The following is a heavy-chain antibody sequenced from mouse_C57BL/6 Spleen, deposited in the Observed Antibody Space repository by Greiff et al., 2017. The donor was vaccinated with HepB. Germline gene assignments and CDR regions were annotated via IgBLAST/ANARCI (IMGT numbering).Heavy chain of an antibody. CDR1: GYSFTGYY. J-gene: IGHJ3*01. CDR2: INPSTGGT. Sequence: EVQLQQSGPELVKPGASVKISCKASGYSFTGYYMNWVKQSPEKSLEWIGEINPSTGGTTYNQKFKAKATLTVDKSSSTAYMQLKSLTSEDSAVYYCASNDGYYGWFAYWGQRTLVTVSA. V-gene: IGHV1-42*01. D-gene: IGHD2-3*01. CDR3: ASNDGYYGWFAY.